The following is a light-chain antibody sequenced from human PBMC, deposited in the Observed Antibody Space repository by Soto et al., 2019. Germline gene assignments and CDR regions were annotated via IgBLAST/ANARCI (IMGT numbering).Light chain of an antibody. CDR2: AAS. J-gene: IGKJ5*01. CDR3: QQSFSTLLIT. CDR1: QSINTY. V-gene: IGKV1-39*01. Sequence: DIQMTQSPSSLSASIGDGVTITCRASQSINTYLNWYQQKPGKAPKLLISAASNLQTGVPSRFSGSGSGTDVTLTISSLQPEDFAIYYCQQSFSTLLITFGQGTRLEIK.